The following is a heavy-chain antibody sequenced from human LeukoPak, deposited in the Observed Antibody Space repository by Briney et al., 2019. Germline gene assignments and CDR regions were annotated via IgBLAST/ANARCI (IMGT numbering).Heavy chain of an antibody. Sequence: GGSLRLSCAASGFTFDDYGMSWVRHAPGKGLEWVSGINWDGGSTGYADSVKGRFTISRDNAKNSLYLQMDSLRAEDTALYYCARDGASGSYYTTVSRWGQGTLVTVSS. CDR1: GFTFDDYG. V-gene: IGHV3-20*04. CDR2: INWDGGST. D-gene: IGHD3-10*01. CDR3: ARDGASGSYYTTVSR. J-gene: IGHJ4*02.